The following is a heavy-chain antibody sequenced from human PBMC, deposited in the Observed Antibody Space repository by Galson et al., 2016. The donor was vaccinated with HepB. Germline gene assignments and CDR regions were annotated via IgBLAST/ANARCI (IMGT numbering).Heavy chain of an antibody. Sequence: SVKVSCKASGYTFTTCAMHWVRQAPGQRLEWMGWINAGNGNTKYSQKFQGRVTITRDTSASTAYMELSSLRSEDTAVYYCARDSGSPNWFDPWGQGTLVTVSS. CDR1: GYTFTTCA. CDR3: ARDSGSPNWFDP. CDR2: INAGNGNT. D-gene: IGHD1-26*01. V-gene: IGHV1-3*01. J-gene: IGHJ5*02.